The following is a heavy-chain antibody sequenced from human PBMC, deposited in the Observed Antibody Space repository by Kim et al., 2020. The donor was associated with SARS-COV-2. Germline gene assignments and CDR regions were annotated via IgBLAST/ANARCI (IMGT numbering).Heavy chain of an antibody. J-gene: IGHJ4*02. D-gene: IGHD1-1*01. CDR3: VKNWNADY. CDR1: GFTFSSYA. V-gene: IGHV3-64D*06. CDR2: ISSDGIGT. Sequence: GGSLRLSCSASGFTFSSYAMHWIRQAPGKGLESVSAISSDGIGTYYADSVKGRFTISRDNSKNTLYLQMSSLRAEVTAVYYCVKNWNADYWGQGTLVTVSS.